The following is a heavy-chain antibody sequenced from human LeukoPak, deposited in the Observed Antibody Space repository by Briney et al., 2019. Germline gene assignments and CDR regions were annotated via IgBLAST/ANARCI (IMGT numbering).Heavy chain of an antibody. CDR2: ISAYNGNT. Sequence: GASVKVSCKASGYTFTSYGISWVRQAPGQGLEWMGWISAYNGNTNYAQKFQGRVTLTADKSTSTAYMELSSLRSEDTAVYYCASSSYFYDSSGYYQEYFHHWGQGTLVTVSS. CDR3: ASSSYFYDSSGYYQEYFHH. J-gene: IGHJ1*01. CDR1: GYTFTSYG. V-gene: IGHV1-18*01. D-gene: IGHD3-22*01.